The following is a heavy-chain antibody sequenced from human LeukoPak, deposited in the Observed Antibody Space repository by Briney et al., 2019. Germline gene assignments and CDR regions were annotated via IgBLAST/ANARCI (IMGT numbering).Heavy chain of an antibody. Sequence: PGGSLRLSCAASGFTFSSYWMHWVRQAPGKGLVWVSRINSDGSSTSYADSVKGRFTISRDNAKNTLYLQMNSLRAEDTAVYYCAKWGCTGGSCYPFAYWGQGTLVTVSS. CDR2: INSDGSST. CDR3: AKWGCTGGSCYPFAY. J-gene: IGHJ4*02. CDR1: GFTFSSYW. V-gene: IGHV3-74*01. D-gene: IGHD2-15*01.